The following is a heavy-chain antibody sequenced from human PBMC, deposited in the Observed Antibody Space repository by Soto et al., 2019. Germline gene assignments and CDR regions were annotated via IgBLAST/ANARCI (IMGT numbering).Heavy chain of an antibody. CDR3: AKDDRYYYGSGSPFDY. Sequence: EVQLLESGGGLVQPGGSLRLSCAASGYTFSSYAMSWVRQAPGKGLEWVSAISGSGGSTYYADSVKGRFTISRDNSKNTLYLQMNSLRAEDTAVYYCAKDDRYYYGSGSPFDYWGQGTLVTVSS. D-gene: IGHD3-10*01. J-gene: IGHJ4*02. V-gene: IGHV3-23*01. CDR1: GYTFSSYA. CDR2: ISGSGGST.